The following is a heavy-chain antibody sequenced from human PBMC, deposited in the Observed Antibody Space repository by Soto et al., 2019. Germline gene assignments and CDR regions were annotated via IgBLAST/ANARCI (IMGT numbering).Heavy chain of an antibody. Sequence: QVQLVESGGGVVQPGRSLRLSCAASGFTFSSYATHWVRQAPGKGLEWVAVISYDGSNKYYADSVKGRFTISRDNSKNTLYLQMNSLRAEDTAVYYCARGRIAVAAPFDYWGQGTLVTVSS. CDR2: ISYDGSNK. J-gene: IGHJ4*02. D-gene: IGHD6-19*01. CDR1: GFTFSSYA. V-gene: IGHV3-30-3*01. CDR3: ARGRIAVAAPFDY.